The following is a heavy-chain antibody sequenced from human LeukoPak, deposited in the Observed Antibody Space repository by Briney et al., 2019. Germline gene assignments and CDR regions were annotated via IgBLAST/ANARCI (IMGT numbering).Heavy chain of an antibody. V-gene: IGHV1-69*04. D-gene: IGHD3-10*01. CDR1: GGTFSSYA. CDR2: IIPILGIA. J-gene: IGHJ5*02. Sequence: SVKVSCKASGGTFSSYAISWVRQAPGQGLEWMGRIIPILGIANYAQKFQGRVTITADKSTSTAYMELSSLRSEDTAVYYCAIRPYYYGSGSYLSWFDPWGQGTLVTVSS. CDR3: AIRPYYYGSGSYLSWFDP.